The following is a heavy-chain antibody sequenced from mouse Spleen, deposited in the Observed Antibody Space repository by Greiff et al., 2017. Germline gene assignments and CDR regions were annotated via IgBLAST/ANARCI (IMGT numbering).Heavy chain of an antibody. Sequence: SGAELVRPGASVTLSCKASGYTFTDYEMHWVKQTPVHGLEWIGAIDPETGGTAYNQKFKGKAILTADKSSSTAYMELRSLTSEDSAVYYCTRSVGAMDYWGQGTSVTVSS. CDR3: TRSVGAMDY. V-gene: IGHV1-15*01. J-gene: IGHJ4*01. CDR1: GYTFTDYE. CDR2: IDPETGGT.